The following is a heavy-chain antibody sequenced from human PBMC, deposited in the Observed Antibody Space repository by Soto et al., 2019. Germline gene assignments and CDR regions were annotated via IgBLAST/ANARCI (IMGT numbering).Heavy chain of an antibody. CDR2: IDPSGGTT. CDR1: GYTFTSDH. D-gene: IGHD4-17*01. Sequence: GASVKVSCKVSGYTFTSDHLHWVRQAPGQGLEWMGIIDPSGGTTNSARVFQGRFSMTRDTSTSTVYMELSSLTSQDTAVYYCAYGHYYGMDVWGQGTTVTVSS. CDR3: AYGHYYGMDV. V-gene: IGHV1-46*01. J-gene: IGHJ6*02.